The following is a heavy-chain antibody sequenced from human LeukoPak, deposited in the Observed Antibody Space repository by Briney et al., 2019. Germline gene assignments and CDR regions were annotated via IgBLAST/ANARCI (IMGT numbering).Heavy chain of an antibody. V-gene: IGHV4-4*02. D-gene: IGHD3-10*01. CDR1: GGSISSSNW. CDR2: IYHSGST. Sequence: PSGTLSLTCAVSGGSISSSNWWSWVRQPPGKGLEGIGEIYHSGSTNYNPSLKSRVTISVDKSKNQFSLKLSSVTAADTAVYYCARDRYGSGSYKDYWGQGTLVTVSS. J-gene: IGHJ4*02. CDR3: ARDRYGSGSYKDY.